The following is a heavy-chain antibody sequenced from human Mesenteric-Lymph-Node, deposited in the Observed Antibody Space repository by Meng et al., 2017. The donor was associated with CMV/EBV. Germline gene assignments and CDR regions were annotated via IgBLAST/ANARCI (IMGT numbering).Heavy chain of an antibody. V-gene: IGHV1-2*06. CDR1: GYTFTDFD. Sequence: QVQLVQSRAEVGKPGASVMVSCKASGYTFTDFDIHWVRQAPGQGLEWMGRINPNSGVSNSAQNFQGRVTMTRDTSISTAYMELGRLTSDDTAVYDCARDNVNPEGFDPWGQGTLVTVSS. D-gene: IGHD2/OR15-2a*01. CDR3: ARDNVNPEGFDP. CDR2: INPNSGVS. J-gene: IGHJ5*02.